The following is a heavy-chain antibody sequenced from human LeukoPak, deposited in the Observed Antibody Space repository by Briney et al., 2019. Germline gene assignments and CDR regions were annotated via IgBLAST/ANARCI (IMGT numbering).Heavy chain of an antibody. CDR2: ISSSSAYI. CDR3: ARGPRNSSSYQYFQH. J-gene: IGHJ1*01. D-gene: IGHD6-13*01. Sequence: AGGSLRLSCAASGFTFSTYSMNWVRQAPGRGLEWVSSISSSSAYIYCADSEKGRFTISRDNAKNSLYLQMNSLRVEDTAVYYCARGPRNSSSYQYFQHWGQGTLVTVSS. CDR1: GFTFSTYS. V-gene: IGHV3-21*01.